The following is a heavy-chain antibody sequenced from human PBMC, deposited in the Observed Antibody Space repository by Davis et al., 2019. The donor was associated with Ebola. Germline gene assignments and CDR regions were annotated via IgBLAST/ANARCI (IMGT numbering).Heavy chain of an antibody. CDR1: GGSFSGYY. V-gene: IGHV4-34*01. J-gene: IGHJ5*02. D-gene: IGHD3-10*01. Sequence: SETLSLTCAVYGGSFSGYYWSWIRQPPGKGLEWIGEINHSGSTNYNPSLKSRVTISVDTSKNQFSLKLSSVTAADTAVYYCARGWFPRWRWFDPWGQGVLVSVSS. CDR3: ARGWFPRWRWFDP. CDR2: INHSGST.